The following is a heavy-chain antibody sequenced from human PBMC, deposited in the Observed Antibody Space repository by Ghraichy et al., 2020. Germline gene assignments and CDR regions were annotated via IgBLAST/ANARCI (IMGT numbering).Heavy chain of an antibody. CDR2: IYTSGST. Sequence: SETLSLTCTVSGGSISSYYWSWIRQPAGKGLEWIGRIYTSGSTNYNPSLKSRVTMSVDTSKNQFSLKLSSVTAADTAVYYCARDFTIFGVVFPMDVWGQGTTVTVSS. V-gene: IGHV4-4*07. CDR1: GGSISSYY. J-gene: IGHJ6*02. CDR3: ARDFTIFGVVFPMDV. D-gene: IGHD3-3*01.